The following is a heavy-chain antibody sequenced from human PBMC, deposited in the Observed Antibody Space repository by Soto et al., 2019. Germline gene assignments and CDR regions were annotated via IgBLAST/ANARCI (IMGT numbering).Heavy chain of an antibody. CDR2: MNPNSGNT. Sequence: QVQLVQSGAEVKKPGASVKVSCKASGYTFTSYDINWVRQATGQGLEWMGWMNPNSGNTGYAQKFQGRVTMTMNTSISTAYMELSSLRSEDTAVYYCARGRYSSSWYSSTLSYGMDVWGQGTTVTVSS. V-gene: IGHV1-8*01. CDR1: GYTFTSYD. CDR3: ARGRYSSSWYSSTLSYGMDV. D-gene: IGHD6-13*01. J-gene: IGHJ6*02.